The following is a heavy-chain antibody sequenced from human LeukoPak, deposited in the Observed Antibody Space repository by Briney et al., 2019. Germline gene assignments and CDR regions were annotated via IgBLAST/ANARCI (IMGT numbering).Heavy chain of an antibody. D-gene: IGHD3-22*01. CDR3: AGNYDRSANRWFDP. V-gene: IGHV1-69*04. CDR2: IIPILGIA. J-gene: IGHJ5*02. Sequence: ASVKVSCKASGGTFSSYAISWVRQAPGQGLEWMGRIIPILGIANYAQKFQGRVTITADKSTSTAYMELSSLRSEDTAVYYCAGNYDRSANRWFDPWGQGTPVTVSS. CDR1: GGTFSSYA.